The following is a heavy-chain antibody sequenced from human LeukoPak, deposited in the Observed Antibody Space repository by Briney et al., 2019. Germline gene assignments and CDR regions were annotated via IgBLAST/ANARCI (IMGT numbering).Heavy chain of an antibody. J-gene: IGHJ5*02. CDR3: ARYCSARSCYDSNWFDP. CDR2: IYYSGST. V-gene: IGHV4-39*01. CDR1: GASISTSDYQ. D-gene: IGHD2-15*01. Sequence: PSGTLSLTCTVSGASISTSDYQWGWIRQPPGKGLEWIGSIYYSGSTYYNPSFKSRVTLSLDTSKNQFSLRLSSVTAADTALYYCARYCSARSCYDSNWFDPWGQGTLVTVSS.